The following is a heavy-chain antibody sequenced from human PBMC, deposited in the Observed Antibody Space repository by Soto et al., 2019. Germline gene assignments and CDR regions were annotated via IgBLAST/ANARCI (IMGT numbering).Heavy chain of an antibody. D-gene: IGHD5-18*01. CDR3: ARGGYSYGGDY. CDR1: GGSFSGYY. V-gene: IGHV4-34*01. Sequence: SETLSLTCAVYGGSFSGYYWSWIRQPPGKGLEWIGEINHSGSTNYNPSLKSRVTISVDTSKNQFSLKLSSVTAADTAVYYCARGGYSYGGDYWGQGTLVTVSS. J-gene: IGHJ4*02. CDR2: INHSGST.